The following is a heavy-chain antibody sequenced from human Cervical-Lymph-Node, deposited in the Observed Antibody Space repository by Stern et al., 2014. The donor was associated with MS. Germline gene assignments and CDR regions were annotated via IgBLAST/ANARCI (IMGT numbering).Heavy chain of an antibody. CDR2: ISSSSSYI. CDR1: GFTFSSYS. Sequence: EDQLVESGGGLVKPGGYLRLSCAASGFTFSSYSMNWVRQAPGKGLEWVSSISSSSSYIYYADSVKGRFTISRDNAKNSLYLQMNSLRAEDTAVYYCASRYYDSSGFDYWGQGTLVTVSS. CDR3: ASRYYDSSGFDY. J-gene: IGHJ4*02. V-gene: IGHV3-21*01. D-gene: IGHD3-22*01.